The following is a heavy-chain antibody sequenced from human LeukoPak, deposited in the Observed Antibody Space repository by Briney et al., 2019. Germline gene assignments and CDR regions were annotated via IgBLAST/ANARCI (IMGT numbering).Heavy chain of an antibody. CDR2: ISSSSSYI. V-gene: IGHV3-21*01. Sequence: GGSLRLSCAASGFTFSSYSMNWVRQAPGKGLGWVSSISSSSSYIYYADSVKGRFTISRDNAKNSLYLQMNSLRAENTAVYYCARDQYYYDSSGDFDYWGQGTLVTVSS. CDR1: GFTFSSYS. J-gene: IGHJ4*02. CDR3: ARDQYYYDSSGDFDY. D-gene: IGHD3-22*01.